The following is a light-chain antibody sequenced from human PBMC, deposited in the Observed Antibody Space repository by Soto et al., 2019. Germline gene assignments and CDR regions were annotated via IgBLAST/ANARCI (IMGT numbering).Light chain of an antibody. V-gene: IGLV4-69*01. CDR1: SGHSSYA. J-gene: IGLJ1*01. CDR3: QTWGTGIQV. Sequence: QPVLTQSPSASASLGASVKLTCTLSSGHSSYAIAWHQQQPEKGHRYLMKLTSDGSHYKGGGIPDRFSGSSSGAERYLTISSLQSEDEADYYCQTWGTGIQVFGTGTKLTVL. CDR2: LTSDGSH.